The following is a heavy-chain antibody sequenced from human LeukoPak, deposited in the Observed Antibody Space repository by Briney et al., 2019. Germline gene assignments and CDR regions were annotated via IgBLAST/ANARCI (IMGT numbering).Heavy chain of an antibody. CDR3: ARDLLSVRYTDY. Sequence: ASVKVSCKASGYTFTGYYMHWVRQAPGQGLEWMGWINPNSGGTNYAQKFQGRVTMTRDTSISTAYMELSRLRSDDTAVYYCARDLLSVRYTDYWGQGTLVTVSS. CDR2: INPNSGGT. J-gene: IGHJ4*02. D-gene: IGHD1-14*01. V-gene: IGHV1-2*02. CDR1: GYTFTGYY.